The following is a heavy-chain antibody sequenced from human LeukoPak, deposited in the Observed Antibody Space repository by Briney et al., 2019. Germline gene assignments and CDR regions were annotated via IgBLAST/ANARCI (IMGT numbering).Heavy chain of an antibody. J-gene: IGHJ4*02. CDR3: ARRTVGATWDYFDY. Sequence: GGSLRLSCAASGFTFSSYGMHWVRQAPGKGLEWVAVIWYDGSNKYYADSVKGRFTISRDNSKNTLYLQMNSLRAEDTAVYYCARRTVGATWDYFDYWGQGTLVTVSS. CDR2: IWYDGSNK. D-gene: IGHD1-26*01. V-gene: IGHV3-33*01. CDR1: GFTFSSYG.